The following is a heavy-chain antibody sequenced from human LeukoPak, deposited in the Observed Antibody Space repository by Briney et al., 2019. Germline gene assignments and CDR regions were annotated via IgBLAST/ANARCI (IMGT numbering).Heavy chain of an antibody. J-gene: IGHJ6*02. CDR1: GYTFTSYD. V-gene: IGHV1-8*01. Sequence: GASVKVSCKASGYTFTSYDINWVRQATGQGLEWMGWMNPNSGNTGYAQKFQGRVTMTRNTSISTAYMELSSLRSEDTAVYYCAIMVRGATSYYYYGMDVWGQGTTVTVSS. D-gene: IGHD3-10*01. CDR2: MNPNSGNT. CDR3: AIMVRGATSYYYYGMDV.